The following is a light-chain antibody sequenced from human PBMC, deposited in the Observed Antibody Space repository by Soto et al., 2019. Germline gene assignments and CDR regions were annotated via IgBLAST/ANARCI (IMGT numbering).Light chain of an antibody. V-gene: IGLV1-44*01. CDR3: AAWYDSLNGYV. CDR2: SNN. Sequence: QSVLTQPPSASGTPGQRVTISCSGSSSNIGSDTVNWYQQLPGTAPKLLIYSNNQRPSGVPDRFSASKSGTSASLAISGLQSEDEADYYCAAWYDSLNGYVFGTGTRSPS. J-gene: IGLJ1*01. CDR1: SSNIGSDT.